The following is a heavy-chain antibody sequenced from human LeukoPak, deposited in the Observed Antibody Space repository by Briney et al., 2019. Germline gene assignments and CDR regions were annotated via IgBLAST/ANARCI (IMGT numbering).Heavy chain of an antibody. CDR3: ASIPLRLGSYYFDY. J-gene: IGHJ4*02. D-gene: IGHD3-16*01. Sequence: SETLSLTCTVSGGSISSYYWSWIRQPAGKGLEWIGRIYTSGSTNYNPSLKSRVTMSVDTSKNQFSLKLSSVTAADTAAYYCASIPLRLGSYYFDYWGQGTLVTVSS. V-gene: IGHV4-4*07. CDR1: GGSISSYY. CDR2: IYTSGST.